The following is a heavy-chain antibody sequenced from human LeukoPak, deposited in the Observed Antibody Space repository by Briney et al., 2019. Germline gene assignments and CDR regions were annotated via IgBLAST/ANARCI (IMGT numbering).Heavy chain of an antibody. Sequence: ASVKVSCKTSGYSFADYYMHWVRQAPGQGLEWMGWINPNSGGTSSAQKFQGRVTMTRDTSITTVYMEMSWLTSDDTAIYYCARADRLHGGPYLIGPWGQGTLVTVSS. CDR3: ARADRLHGGPYLIGP. CDR1: GYSFADYY. J-gene: IGHJ5*02. D-gene: IGHD2-21*01. CDR2: INPNSGGT. V-gene: IGHV1-2*02.